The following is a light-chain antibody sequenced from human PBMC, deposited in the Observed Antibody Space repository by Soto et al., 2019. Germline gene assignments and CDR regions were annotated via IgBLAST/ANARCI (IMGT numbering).Light chain of an antibody. CDR1: QSVSSY. Sequence: EIVLTQSPATLSLSPGERATLSCRASQSVSSYLAWYQQKPGQVPRLLIYDASSRATGIPARFSGSGSGTDFTLTISSLEPEDFAVYYCQQRSNWPVTFGQGTRVEIK. J-gene: IGKJ1*01. CDR2: DAS. CDR3: QQRSNWPVT. V-gene: IGKV3-11*01.